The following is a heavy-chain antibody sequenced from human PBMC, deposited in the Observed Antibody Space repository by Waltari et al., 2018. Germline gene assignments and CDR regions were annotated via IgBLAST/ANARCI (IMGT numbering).Heavy chain of an antibody. CDR3: AKAPAPSSSWLGDAFDI. CDR1: GFTFDDYA. Sequence: EVQLVESGGVVVQPGGSLRLSCAASGFTFDDYAMHWVRQAPGEGLEWVSLISWDGGSTYYADSVKGRFTISRDNSKNSLYLQMNSLRAEDTALYYCAKAPAPSSSWLGDAFDIWGQGTMVTVSS. CDR2: ISWDGGST. J-gene: IGHJ3*02. V-gene: IGHV3-43D*03. D-gene: IGHD6-13*01.